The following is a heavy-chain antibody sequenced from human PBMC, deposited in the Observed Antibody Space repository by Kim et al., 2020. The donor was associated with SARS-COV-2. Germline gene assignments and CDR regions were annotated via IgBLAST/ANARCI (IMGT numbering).Heavy chain of an antibody. CDR2: DGRYK. CDR3: VRDSSLSS. J-gene: IGHJ5*02. V-gene: IGHV3-74*03. Sequence: DGRYKKKPDTVKGRFTSSRDNAKNTLYLQMNSLRADDTGVYYCVRDSSLSSWGQGTLVTVSS.